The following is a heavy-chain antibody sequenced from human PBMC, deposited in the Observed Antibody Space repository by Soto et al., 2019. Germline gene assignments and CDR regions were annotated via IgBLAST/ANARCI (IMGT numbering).Heavy chain of an antibody. CDR2: ISWNSGSI. J-gene: IGHJ6*02. V-gene: IGHV3-9*01. CDR3: AKDISSWYLSGYDYYYYGMDF. D-gene: IGHD6-13*01. Sequence: EVQLVESGGGLVQPGRSLRLSCAASGFTFDDYAMHWVRQAPGKGLEWVSGISWNSGSIGYADSVKGRFTISRDNAKNSLYLQMNSLRAEDTALYYCAKDISSWYLSGYDYYYYGMDFWGQGTTVTVSS. CDR1: GFTFDDYA.